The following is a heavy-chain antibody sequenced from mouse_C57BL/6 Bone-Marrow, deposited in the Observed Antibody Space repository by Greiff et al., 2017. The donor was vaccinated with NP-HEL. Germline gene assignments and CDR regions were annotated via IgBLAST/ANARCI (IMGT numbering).Heavy chain of an antibody. V-gene: IGHV1-5*01. D-gene: IGHD2-3*01. CDR1: GYTFTSYW. CDR3: TRSGYFNWYFDV. Sequence: EVQLQQSGTVLARPGASVKMSCKTSGYTFTSYWMHWVKQRPGQGLEWIGAIYPGNSDTSYNQKFKGKAKLTAVTSASTAYMELSSLTNEDSAVYYGTRSGYFNWYFDVWGTGTTVTVSS. CDR2: IYPGNSDT. J-gene: IGHJ1*03.